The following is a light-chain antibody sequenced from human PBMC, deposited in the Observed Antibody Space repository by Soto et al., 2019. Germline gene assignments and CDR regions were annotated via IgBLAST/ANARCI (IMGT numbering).Light chain of an antibody. V-gene: IGKV3D-20*02. CDR3: QQRSKWPLT. CDR2: GAS. J-gene: IGKJ4*01. CDR1: QTITGTY. Sequence: EVVLTQFPGTLSLSPGERATLSCRASQTITGTYLAWYQQKPGQAPRLLIHGASTRATGIPDRFSGGGTGTDFNLNISRVEPEDFAVYYCQQRSKWPLTFGGGTKVEIK.